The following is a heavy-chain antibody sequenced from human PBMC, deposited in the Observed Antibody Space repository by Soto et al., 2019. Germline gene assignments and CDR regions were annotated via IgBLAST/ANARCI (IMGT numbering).Heavy chain of an antibody. CDR2: MNPDCGGT. CDR1: GYPFTGYF. V-gene: IGHV1-2*04. D-gene: IGHD3-10*01. CDR3: AREGDYCGSGSAENWFDP. Sequence: VKSSCKPLGYPFTGYFINWVRQAPDQGLEWMGWMNPDCGGTKYAQKFQGWVTMTRDTSISTAYMELGGLRSDDTAVYYCAREGDYCGSGSAENWFDPWGQGTLVTVSS. J-gene: IGHJ5*02.